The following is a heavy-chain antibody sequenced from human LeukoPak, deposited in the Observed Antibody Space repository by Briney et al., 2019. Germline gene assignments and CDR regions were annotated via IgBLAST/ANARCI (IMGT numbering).Heavy chain of an antibody. CDR1: GFTFSSYA. J-gene: IGHJ4*02. CDR3: AKDRSVLLWFGELSPGY. CDR2: ISYDGSNK. Sequence: GGSLRLSCAASGFTFSSYAMHWVRQAPGKGLEWVAVISYDGSNKYYADSVKGRFTISRDNSKNTLYLQMNSLRAEDTAVYYCAKDRSVLLWFGELSPGYWGQGTLVTVSS. V-gene: IGHV3-30-3*01. D-gene: IGHD3-10*01.